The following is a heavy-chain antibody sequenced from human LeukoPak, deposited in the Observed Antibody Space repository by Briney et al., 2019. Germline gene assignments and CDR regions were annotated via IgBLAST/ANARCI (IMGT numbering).Heavy chain of an antibody. Sequence: GGSLRLSCAASGFTFSSYDMHWVRQAPGRGLEWVAHIAYDGHNKYYADSVKGRFTISRDTSKNTLYLQMHSRRAEDTAVYFCARGSSGWYWAGDYWGQGTLVTVFS. V-gene: IGHV3-30*04. CDR3: ARGSSGWYWAGDY. D-gene: IGHD6-19*01. CDR1: GFTFSSYD. CDR2: IAYDGHNK. J-gene: IGHJ4*02.